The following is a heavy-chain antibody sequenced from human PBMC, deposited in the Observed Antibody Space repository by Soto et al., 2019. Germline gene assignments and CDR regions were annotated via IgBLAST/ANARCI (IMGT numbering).Heavy chain of an antibody. CDR3: AKGNSWSPALVLDI. Sequence: GGSLRLSCAASGFTFRSYAMNWVRQAPGRGLEWVSAISGSAGSTYYADSVKGRFTISRDTSKNTLYLQMNSLRAEDTAVYYCAKGNSWSPALVLDIWGQGTMVTVS. CDR2: ISGSAGST. CDR1: GFTFRSYA. J-gene: IGHJ3*02. D-gene: IGHD1-7*01. V-gene: IGHV3-23*01.